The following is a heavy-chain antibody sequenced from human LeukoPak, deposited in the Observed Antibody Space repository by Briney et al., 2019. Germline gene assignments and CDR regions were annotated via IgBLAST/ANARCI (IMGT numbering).Heavy chain of an antibody. D-gene: IGHD5-18*01. V-gene: IGHV4-59*01. J-gene: IGHJ4*02. CDR3: ARSLRGYSYGPPFDY. CDR1: GGSISSYY. Sequence: SETLSLTCTVSGGSISSYYWSWIRQPPGKGLEWIGYIYYSGSTNYNPSLKSRVTISVDTSKNQFSLKLSSVTAADTAVYYCARSLRGYSYGPPFDYWGQGTLVTLSS. CDR2: IYYSGST.